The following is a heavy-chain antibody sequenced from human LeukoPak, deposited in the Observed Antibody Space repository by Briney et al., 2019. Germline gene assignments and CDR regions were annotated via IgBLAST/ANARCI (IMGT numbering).Heavy chain of an antibody. V-gene: IGHV7-4-1*02. CDR1: GGTFSSYA. CDR3: AVDRLTGYYAFDY. J-gene: IGHJ4*02. CDR2: INTNTGNP. Sequence: ASVKVSCKASGGTFSSYAMNWVRQAPGQGLEWMGWINTNTGNPTYAQGFTGRFVFSLDTSVSTAYLQISSLKAEDTAVYYCAVDRLTGYYAFDYWGQGTLVTVSS. D-gene: IGHD3-9*01.